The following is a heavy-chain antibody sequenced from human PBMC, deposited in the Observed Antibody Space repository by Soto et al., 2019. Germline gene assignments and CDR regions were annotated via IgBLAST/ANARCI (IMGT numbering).Heavy chain of an antibody. CDR2: INYSGST. Sequence: SETLSLTCAVSGYSISSGYYWTWFRQTPGKGREWIGEINYSGSTYYKPSLKSRVTISVDTSKNQFSLKLSSVTAADTAVYYCARDQGQYYDFWSGAEKYGMDVWGQGTTVTVSS. D-gene: IGHD3-3*01. CDR3: ARDQGQYYDFWSGAEKYGMDV. J-gene: IGHJ6*02. CDR1: GYSISSGYY. V-gene: IGHV4-38-2*02.